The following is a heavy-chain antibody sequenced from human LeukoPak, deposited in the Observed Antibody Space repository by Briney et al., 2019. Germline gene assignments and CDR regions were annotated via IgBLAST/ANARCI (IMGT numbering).Heavy chain of an antibody. J-gene: IGHJ4*02. CDR3: ARRHYYDSSGYDY. Sequence: RASVKVSCKASGYTFTGYYMHWVRQAPGQGLEWMGWINPNSGGTNYAQKFQGRVTMTRDTSISTAYMELNRLRSDDTAVYYCARRHYYDSSGYDYWGQGTLVTVSS. CDR1: GYTFTGYY. V-gene: IGHV1-2*02. CDR2: INPNSGGT. D-gene: IGHD3-22*01.